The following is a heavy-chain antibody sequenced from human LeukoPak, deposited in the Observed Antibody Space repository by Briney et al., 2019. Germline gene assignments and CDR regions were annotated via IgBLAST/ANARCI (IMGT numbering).Heavy chain of an antibody. CDR3: ARVRAFCPNDAFDI. V-gene: IGHV3-74*01. J-gene: IGHJ3*02. CDR1: GFTFSSYW. D-gene: IGHD2/OR15-2a*01. Sequence: GGSLRLSCAASGFTFSSYWMHWVRQAPGKDLMWVSHINRDGSSTSYADSVKGRFTISRDNAKNTLYLQMNSLRAEDTAVYYCARVRAFCPNDAFDIWGQGTMVTVSS. CDR2: INRDGSST.